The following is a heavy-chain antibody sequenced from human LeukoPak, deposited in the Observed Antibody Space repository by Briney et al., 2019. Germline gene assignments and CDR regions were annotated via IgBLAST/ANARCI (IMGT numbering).Heavy chain of an antibody. Sequence: ASVKVSCKASGYTFTDYYLHWVRQAPGQGLEWMGWINPKTGGTDYAQKFQGRFTMTRDTSISTVYMELSRLRSDDTAVYFCARDSTAAPHCFDYWGQEPWSPSPQ. CDR3: ARDSTAAPHCFDY. J-gene: IGHJ4*01. CDR2: INPKTGGT. D-gene: IGHD2-8*02. V-gene: IGHV1-2*02. CDR1: GYTFTDYY.